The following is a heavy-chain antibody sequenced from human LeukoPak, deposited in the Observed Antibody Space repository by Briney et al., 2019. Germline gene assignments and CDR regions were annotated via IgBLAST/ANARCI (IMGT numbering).Heavy chain of an antibody. CDR2: IYYSGST. CDR3: ARVGRVGAAYSFDY. V-gene: IGHV4-39*07. Sequence: PSETLSLTCTVSGGSISSSSYYWGWIRQPPGKGLEWIGSIYYSGSTYYNPSLKSRVTISVDTSKNQFSLKLSSVTAADTAVYYCARVGRVGAAYSFDYWGQGTLVTVSS. J-gene: IGHJ4*02. D-gene: IGHD1-26*01. CDR1: GGSISSSSYY.